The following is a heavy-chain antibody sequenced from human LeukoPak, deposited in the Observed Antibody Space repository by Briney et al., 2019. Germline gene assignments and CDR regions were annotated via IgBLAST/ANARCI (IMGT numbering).Heavy chain of an antibody. V-gene: IGHV1-69*01. J-gene: IGHJ6*03. D-gene: IGHD1-1*01. Sequence: SVKVSCKASGGTFSSYAISWVRQAPGQGLEWMGGIIPIFGTANYAQKFQGRVTITADESTSTAYMELSSLRSEDTAVYYCAKNWNGYYYYYYMDVWGKGTTVTVSS. CDR1: GGTFSSYA. CDR3: AKNWNGYYYYYYMDV. CDR2: IIPIFGTA.